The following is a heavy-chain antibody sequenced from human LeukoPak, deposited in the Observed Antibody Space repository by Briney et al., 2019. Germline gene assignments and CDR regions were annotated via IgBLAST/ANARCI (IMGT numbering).Heavy chain of an antibody. CDR3: ARDRGSDIVIVPADIRPSTYSYYGLDV. CDR1: ESTVSNYA. D-gene: IGHD2-2*01. J-gene: IGHJ6*02. Sequence: GGSLRLSCVASESTVSNYAMSWVRQAPGKRLNWLSAISGSGSSTYYAAAVKGRFTTSRDNSKNTLYLQMNSLRVEDTAVYYCARDRGSDIVIVPADIRPSTYSYYGLDVWGQGTTVTVSS. CDR2: ISGSGSST. V-gene: IGHV3-23*01.